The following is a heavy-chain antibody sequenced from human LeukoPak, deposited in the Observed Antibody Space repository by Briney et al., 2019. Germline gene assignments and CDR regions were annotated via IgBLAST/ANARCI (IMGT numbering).Heavy chain of an antibody. Sequence: SETLSLTCTVSGGSISSSSYYWGWIRQPPGKGLEWIGSIYYSGSTYYNPSLKSRVTISVDTSKNQFSLKLSSVTAADTAVYYCARQRRYYDFWSGLNYFDYWGQGTLVTVSS. CDR3: ARQRRYYDFWSGLNYFDY. V-gene: IGHV4-39*01. D-gene: IGHD3-3*01. CDR2: IYYSGST. CDR1: GGSISSSSYY. J-gene: IGHJ4*02.